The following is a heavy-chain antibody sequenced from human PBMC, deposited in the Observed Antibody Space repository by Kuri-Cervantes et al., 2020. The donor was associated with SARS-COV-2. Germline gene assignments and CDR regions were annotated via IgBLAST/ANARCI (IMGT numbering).Heavy chain of an antibody. Sequence: GSLRLSCAVSGGSISSSNWWSWVRQPPGKGLEWIGEIYHSGSTNYNPPLKSRVTISVDKSKNQFSLKLSSVTAADTAVYYCARTYSSSSLFYDYWGQGTLDTVSS. D-gene: IGHD6-6*01. V-gene: IGHV4-4*02. CDR3: ARTYSSSSLFYDY. CDR1: GGSISSSNW. CDR2: IYHSGST. J-gene: IGHJ4*02.